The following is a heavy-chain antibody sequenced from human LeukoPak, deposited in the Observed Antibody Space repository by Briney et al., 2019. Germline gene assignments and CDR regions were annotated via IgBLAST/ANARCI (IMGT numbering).Heavy chain of an antibody. V-gene: IGHV4-59*01. Sequence: SETLSLTCTVSGGSISSYYGSWIRQPPGKGLEWVGYIYTSGSTNYNPSLKSRVTISVDTSKNQFSLKLSSVTAADTAVYYCARDRDGYNLGGYYYGMDVWGQGATVTVSS. CDR3: ARDRDGYNLGGYYYGMDV. CDR2: IYTSGST. D-gene: IGHD5-24*01. J-gene: IGHJ6*02. CDR1: GGSISSYY.